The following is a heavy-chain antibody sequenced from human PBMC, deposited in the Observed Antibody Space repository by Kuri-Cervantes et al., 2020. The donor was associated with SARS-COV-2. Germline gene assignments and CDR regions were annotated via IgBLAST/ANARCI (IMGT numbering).Heavy chain of an antibody. J-gene: IGHJ6*01. CDR3: ARDSIVVVVAATYSYYYGMDV. V-gene: IGHV3-30-3*01. CDR1: GFTFSSYA. Sequence: GGSLRLSCAASGFTFSSYAMHWVRQAPGKGLEWVAVISYDGSNKYYADSVKGRFTISRDNSKNTLYLQMNSLRAEDTAVYYCARDSIVVVVAATYSYYYGMDVWGQGTTVTGSS. D-gene: IGHD2-15*01. CDR2: ISYDGSNK.